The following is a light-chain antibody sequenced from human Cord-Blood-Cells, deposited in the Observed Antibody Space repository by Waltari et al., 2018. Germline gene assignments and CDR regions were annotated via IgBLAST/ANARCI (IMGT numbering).Light chain of an antibody. CDR1: QSLLHSNGYNY. J-gene: IGKJ2*01. CDR2: LGS. CDR3: MQALQTPYT. Sequence: DIVMTQSPLSLPVTPGERASIPCRHSQSLLHSNGYNYLDWYLQKPGQSPQLLIYLGSNRASGVPDRFSGSGSGTDFTLKISRVEAEDVGVYYCMQALQTPYTFGQGTKLEIK. V-gene: IGKV2-28*01.